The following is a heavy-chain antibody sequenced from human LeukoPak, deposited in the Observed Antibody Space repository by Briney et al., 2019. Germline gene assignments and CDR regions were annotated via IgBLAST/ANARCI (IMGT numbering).Heavy chain of an antibody. J-gene: IGHJ4*02. CDR2: IKQDGSEK. CDR1: GFTFISTW. D-gene: IGHD6-13*01. V-gene: IGHV3-7*04. CDR3: ERGTIAAAGYYYFDY. Sequence: PGGSLRLSFAASGFTFISTWMSWVRQAPGKGLEWVANIKQDGSEKYYVDSVKGRFTISRDNAKNSLYLQMNSLRAEDTAVYYCERGTIAAAGYYYFDYWGQGTQVTVSS.